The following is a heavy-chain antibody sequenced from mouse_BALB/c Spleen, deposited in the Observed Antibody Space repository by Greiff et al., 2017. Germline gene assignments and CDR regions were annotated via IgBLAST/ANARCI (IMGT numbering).Heavy chain of an antibody. CDR2: ISDGGSYT. D-gene: IGHD2-1*01. CDR3: ARDGGGNYLFAY. CDR1: GFTFSDYY. Sequence: DVMLVESGGGLVKPGGSLKLSCAASGFTFSDYYMYWVRQTPEKRLEWVATISDGGSYTYYPDSVKGRFTISRDNAKNNLYLQMSSLKSEDTAMYYCARDGGGNYLFAYWGQGTLVTVSA. V-gene: IGHV5-4*02. J-gene: IGHJ3*01.